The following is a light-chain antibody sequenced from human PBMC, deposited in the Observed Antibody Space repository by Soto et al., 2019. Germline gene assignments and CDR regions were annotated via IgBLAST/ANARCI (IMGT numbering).Light chain of an antibody. Sequence: EIVLTQSPATLSLSPGERATLSCRASQSVSSHLAWYQQKPGQAPRLLIFGASNRATGIPDRFSGSGSGTDFTLTISSLEPEDSAVYYCQQYGSSPRTFGQGTKVDNK. CDR2: GAS. J-gene: IGKJ1*01. CDR3: QQYGSSPRT. CDR1: QSVSSH. V-gene: IGKV3-20*01.